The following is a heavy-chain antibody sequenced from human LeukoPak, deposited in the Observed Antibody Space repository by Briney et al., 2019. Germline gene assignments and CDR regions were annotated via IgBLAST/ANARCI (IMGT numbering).Heavy chain of an antibody. J-gene: IGHJ4*02. CDR3: AKEEAWGVNAFDY. Sequence: PGGSLRLSCAASGFTFSSYGMHWVRQAPGKGLEWVAFIRYDGSNKYYADSVKGRFTISRDNSKNTLYLQMDSLRAEDTAVYYCAKEEAWGVNAFDYWGRGILVTVSS. D-gene: IGHD3-10*01. CDR1: GFTFSSYG. V-gene: IGHV3-30*02. CDR2: IRYDGSNK.